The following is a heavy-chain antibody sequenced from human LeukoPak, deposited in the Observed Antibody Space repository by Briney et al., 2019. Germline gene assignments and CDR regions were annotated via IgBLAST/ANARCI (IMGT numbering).Heavy chain of an antibody. V-gene: IGHV3-15*01. CDR2: IKSKTDGGTT. Sequence: GGSLRLSCAASGFTFSNAWMSWVRQAPGKGLEWVGRIKSKTDGGTTDYAAHVKGRFTISRDDSKNTLYLQMNSLKTEDTAVYYCTTDLYYDSSGYYYWGQGPLVTVSS. CDR3: TTDLYYDSSGYYY. D-gene: IGHD3-22*01. J-gene: IGHJ4*02. CDR1: GFTFSNAW.